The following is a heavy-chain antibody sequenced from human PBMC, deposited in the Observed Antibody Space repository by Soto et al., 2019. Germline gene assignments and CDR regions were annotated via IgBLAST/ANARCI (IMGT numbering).Heavy chain of an antibody. CDR2: ISPYNGNT. D-gene: IGHD3-3*01. J-gene: IGHJ6*02. Sequence: ASVKVSCKASGYTFTSYGISWVRQAPGQGLEWMGWISPYNGNTNYAQMLQGRVTMTTDTSTSTAYMDLRSLRSDDTAVYYCARDQGITTFGVYSMYYYGMDVWGQGTTVTVSS. CDR3: ARDQGITTFGVYSMYYYGMDV. CDR1: GYTFTSYG. V-gene: IGHV1-18*01.